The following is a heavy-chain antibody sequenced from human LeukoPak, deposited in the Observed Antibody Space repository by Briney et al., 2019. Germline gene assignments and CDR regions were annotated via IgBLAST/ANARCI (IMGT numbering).Heavy chain of an antibody. CDR2: INPSGGST. CDR3: ARATAGYSSSWYHYYYYMDV. V-gene: IGHV1-46*01. Sequence: ASVKVSCKASGYTFTSYYMHWVRQAPGQGLEWMGIINPSGGSTSYAQKFQGRVTMTRDTSTSTAYMELSSLRSEDTAVYYCARATAGYSSSWYHYYYYMDVWGKGTTVTISS. J-gene: IGHJ6*03. D-gene: IGHD6-13*01. CDR1: GYTFTSYY.